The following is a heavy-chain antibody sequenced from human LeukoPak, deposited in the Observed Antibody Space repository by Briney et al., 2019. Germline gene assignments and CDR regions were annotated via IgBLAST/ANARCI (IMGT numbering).Heavy chain of an antibody. J-gene: IGHJ6*03. CDR1: GGSISSYY. CDR3: ARESMIPDKYYYHYYYMDV. D-gene: IGHD3-22*01. V-gene: IGHV4-4*07. Sequence: SETLSLTCTVSGGSISSYYWSWIRQPAGKGLEWIGRIYTSGSTNYNPSLKSRVTMSVDTSKNQFPLKLSSVTAADTAVYYCARESMIPDKYYYHYYYMDVWGKGTTVTISS. CDR2: IYTSGST.